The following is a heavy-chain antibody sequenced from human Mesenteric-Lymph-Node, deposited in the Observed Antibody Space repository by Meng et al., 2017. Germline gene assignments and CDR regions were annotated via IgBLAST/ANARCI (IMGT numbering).Heavy chain of an antibody. V-gene: IGHV3-48*03. Sequence: GESLKISCAASGFTFRSYEMNWVRQAPGKGLEWVSYISSSGSPIYYADSVKGRFSIFRDNAKNSLYLEMNSLRAEDTAVYYCARDPPSSGWALDFWGQGTLVTVSS. J-gene: IGHJ4*02. CDR3: ARDPPSSGWALDF. D-gene: IGHD1-26*01. CDR1: GFTFRSYE. CDR2: ISSSGSPI.